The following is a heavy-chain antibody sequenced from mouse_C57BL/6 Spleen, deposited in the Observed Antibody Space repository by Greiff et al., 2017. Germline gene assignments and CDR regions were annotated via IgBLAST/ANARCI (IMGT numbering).Heavy chain of an antibody. Sequence: QVQLKQSGAELVKPGASVKISCKASGYAFSSYWMNWVKQRPGKGLEWIGQIYPGDGDTNYNGKFKGKATLTADTSSSTAYMQLSSLTSEDSAVYFCARSEPYWYFDVWGTGTTVTVSS. D-gene: IGHD6-1*01. CDR2: IYPGDGDT. J-gene: IGHJ1*03. CDR1: GYAFSSYW. CDR3: ARSEPYWYFDV. V-gene: IGHV1-80*01.